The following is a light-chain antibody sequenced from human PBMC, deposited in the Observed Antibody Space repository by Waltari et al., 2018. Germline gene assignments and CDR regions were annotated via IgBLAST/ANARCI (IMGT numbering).Light chain of an antibody. CDR1: QSVDSY. Sequence: EIALTQFPATLSLSPGERATLSCRASQSVDSYLLWYQQGRGQTPRLVMYAASRRATGIPARFSGSGSGTVFTLTISSLEPDDFAVYYCHQRSNWPITFGQGTRLEI. CDR3: HQRSNWPIT. J-gene: IGKJ5*01. CDR2: AAS. V-gene: IGKV3-11*01.